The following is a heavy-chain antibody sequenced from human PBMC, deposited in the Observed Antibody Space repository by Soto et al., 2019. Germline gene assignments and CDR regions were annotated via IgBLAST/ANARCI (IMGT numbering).Heavy chain of an antibody. CDR2: IYPGDSDT. CDR1: GYSFTSYW. V-gene: IGHV5-51*01. D-gene: IGHD2-15*01. CDR3: ARELVVAAPPYYYYYAMDV. Sequence: PGESLKISCKGSGYSFTSYWIGCVRQMPGKGLEWMVIIYPGDSDTRYSPSFQGQVTISADKSISTAYLQWSSLKASDTAMYYCARELVVAAPPYYYYYAMDVWGKGTKVTVSS. J-gene: IGHJ6*04.